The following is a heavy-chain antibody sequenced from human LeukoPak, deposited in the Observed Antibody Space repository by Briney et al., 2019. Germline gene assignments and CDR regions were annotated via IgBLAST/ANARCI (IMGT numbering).Heavy chain of an antibody. D-gene: IGHD2-2*01. J-gene: IGHJ3*02. CDR1: GFTFDDYA. CDR2: ISWISGSI. Sequence: GGSLRLSCAASGFTFDDYAMHWVRQAPGKGLEWVSGISWISGSIGYADSVKGRFTISRDNAKNSLYLQMNSLRAEDMALYYCAKASSNDAFDIWGQGTMVTVSS. V-gene: IGHV3-9*03. CDR3: AKASSNDAFDI.